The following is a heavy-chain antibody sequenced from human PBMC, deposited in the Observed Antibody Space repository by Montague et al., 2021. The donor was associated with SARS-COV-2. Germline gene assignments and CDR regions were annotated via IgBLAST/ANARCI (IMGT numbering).Heavy chain of an antibody. Sequence: SETLPLTCAVYGGSLSGYYWSWIRQPPGKGLEWIGEINHSGSTNXNPSLKSRVTISVDTSKNQFSLKLSSVTAADTAVYYCARARQDVVVPALGIGAYYYYYYMDVWGKGTTVTVSS. CDR2: INHSGST. CDR1: GGSLSGYY. D-gene: IGHD2-2*01. CDR3: ARARQDVVVPALGIGAYYYYYYMDV. V-gene: IGHV4-34*01. J-gene: IGHJ6*03.